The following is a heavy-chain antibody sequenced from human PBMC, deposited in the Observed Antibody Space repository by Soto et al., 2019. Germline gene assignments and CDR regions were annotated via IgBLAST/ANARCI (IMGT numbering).Heavy chain of an antibody. Sequence: SETLSLTCTVSGGSISSYYWSWIRQPPGKGLEWIGYIYYSGSTNYNPSLKSRVTISVDTSKNQFSLKLSSVTAADTAVYYCARQFDYYDALAIWGQGTMVTVSS. D-gene: IGHD3-10*01. J-gene: IGHJ3*02. CDR1: GGSISSYY. V-gene: IGHV4-59*08. CDR3: ARQFDYYDALAI. CDR2: IYYSGST.